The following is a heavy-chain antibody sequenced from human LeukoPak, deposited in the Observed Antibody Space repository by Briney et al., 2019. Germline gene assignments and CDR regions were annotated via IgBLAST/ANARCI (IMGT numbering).Heavy chain of an antibody. Sequence: SESLSLTCTVPGGSISSYYWKSIRQPPGKGEEWVGYIYYSGSTNYNPSLKSRVTISVDTSKNQFSLKLTSVTAADTAVYYCASIPATNYGVRFDPWGQGTLVTVSS. J-gene: IGHJ5*02. CDR3: ASIPATNYGVRFDP. CDR2: IYYSGST. CDR1: GGSISSYY. D-gene: IGHD4-17*01. V-gene: IGHV4-59*01.